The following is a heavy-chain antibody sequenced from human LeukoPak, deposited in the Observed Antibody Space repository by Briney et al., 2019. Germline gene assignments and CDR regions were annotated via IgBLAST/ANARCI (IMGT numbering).Heavy chain of an antibody. D-gene: IGHD3-22*01. V-gene: IGHV4-34*01. CDR1: GGSFSGYY. Sequence: SETLSLTCAVYGGSFSGYYWSWIRQPPGKGLEWIGEINHSGSTNYNPSLKSRVTISVDTSKNQFSLKLSSVTAADTAVYYCARGPLDYYASRDYFDYWGQGTLVTVSS. CDR2: INHSGST. J-gene: IGHJ4*02. CDR3: ARGPLDYYASRDYFDY.